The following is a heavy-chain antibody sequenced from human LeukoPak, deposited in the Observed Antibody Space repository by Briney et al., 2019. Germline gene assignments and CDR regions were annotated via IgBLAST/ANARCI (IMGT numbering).Heavy chain of an antibody. D-gene: IGHD5-12*01. Sequence: PGGSLRLSCAASGFIFDDFTLHGVRQAPGKGLEWVSLINWDGGSTYYADSVKARFTISRDNSKNSLYLQMDSLTTEDTAFYYCAKGDVDSPMNFYHWGQGTLVTVSS. CDR3: AKGDVDSPMNFYH. CDR1: GFIFDDFT. CDR2: INWDGGST. V-gene: IGHV3-43*01. J-gene: IGHJ4*02.